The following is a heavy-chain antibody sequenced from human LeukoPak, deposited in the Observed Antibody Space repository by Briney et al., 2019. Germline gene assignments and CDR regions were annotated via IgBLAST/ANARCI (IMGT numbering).Heavy chain of an antibody. CDR2: IYPGDSDT. D-gene: IGHD5-12*01. Sequence: GESLKISCKGSGYSFTSYWIAWARQMPGKGLEWMGIIYPGDSDTRYSPSFQGQVTISADKSISTAYLQWSSLKASDTAMYYCARRSWDIVATTAFDYWGQGTLITVSS. J-gene: IGHJ4*02. CDR3: ARRSWDIVATTAFDY. V-gene: IGHV5-51*01. CDR1: GYSFTSYW.